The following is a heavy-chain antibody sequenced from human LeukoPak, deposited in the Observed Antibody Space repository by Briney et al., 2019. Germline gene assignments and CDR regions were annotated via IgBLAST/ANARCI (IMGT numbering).Heavy chain of an antibody. CDR3: AKDGAYSSSWSGLFDY. J-gene: IGHJ4*02. Sequence: GGSLRLSCAASGFTFDDYAMHWVRQAPGKGLEWASGISWISGSIGYADSVKGRFTISRDNAKNSLYLQMNSLRAEDTALYYCAKDGAYSSSWSGLFDYWGQGTLVTVSS. CDR1: GFTFDDYA. D-gene: IGHD6-13*01. CDR2: ISWISGSI. V-gene: IGHV3-9*01.